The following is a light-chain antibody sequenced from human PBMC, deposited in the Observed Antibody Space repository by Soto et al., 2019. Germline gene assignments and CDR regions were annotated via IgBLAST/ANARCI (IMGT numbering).Light chain of an antibody. Sequence: QSALTQPPSASGSPGQSVTISCTGTSSDVGGYNYVSWYQQHPGKAPKLMIYEVNKRPSGVPDRFSGSKSGNTASLTVSGLQAEDEADYYCSSYAGSKGVCGTGTKVTVL. CDR2: EVN. CDR3: SSYAGSKGV. CDR1: SSDVGGYNY. J-gene: IGLJ1*01. V-gene: IGLV2-8*01.